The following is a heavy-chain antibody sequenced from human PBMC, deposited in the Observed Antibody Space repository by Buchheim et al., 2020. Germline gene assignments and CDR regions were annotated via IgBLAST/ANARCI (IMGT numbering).Heavy chain of an antibody. CDR1: GFSLSDYF. Sequence: QVHLVESGGGLVKPGGSLRLSCAASGFSLSDYFMSWIRQAPGKGPEWLSFISSSGRIMSYADSVKGRFTVSRDNAQNSLYLEMRRLRAEDTAVYYCARDRGAVAGDYFDYWGQGTL. CDR3: ARDRGAVAGDYFDY. V-gene: IGHV3-11*01. CDR2: ISSSGRIM. J-gene: IGHJ4*02. D-gene: IGHD6-19*01.